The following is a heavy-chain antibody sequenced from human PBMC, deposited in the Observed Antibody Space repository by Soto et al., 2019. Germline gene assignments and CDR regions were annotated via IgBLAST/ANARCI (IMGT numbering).Heavy chain of an antibody. Sequence: QVQLVQSGAEVKKPGASVKVSCKASGYTFTTYYMHWVRQAPGQGLEWMGIISPDGGRTSYAQKFQGRDTMTRDTSTSTVYMELGGLRSEDTAVYYCGTRDPVHYWGQGTLVTVSS. J-gene: IGHJ4*02. CDR1: GYTFTTYY. CDR2: ISPDGGRT. V-gene: IGHV1-46*01. CDR3: GTRDPVHY. D-gene: IGHD6-6*01.